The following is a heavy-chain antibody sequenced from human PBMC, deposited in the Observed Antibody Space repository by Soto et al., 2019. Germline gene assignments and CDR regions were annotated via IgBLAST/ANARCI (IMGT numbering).Heavy chain of an antibody. Sequence: GGSLRLSCAASGFIFSNFGMHWVRQAPGKGLEWVAVIWYDGSNEYYADSVKGRFTISKDNSKNTLYLQMNSLRAEDTAVYYCARDDIPGIAVATSGMDVWGQGTTVTVSS. V-gene: IGHV3-33*01. J-gene: IGHJ6*02. CDR2: IWYDGSNE. CDR1: GFIFSNFG. D-gene: IGHD6-19*01. CDR3: ARDDIPGIAVATSGMDV.